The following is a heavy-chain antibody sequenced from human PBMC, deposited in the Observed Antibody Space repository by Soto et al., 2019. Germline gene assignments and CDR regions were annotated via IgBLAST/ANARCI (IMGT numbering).Heavy chain of an antibody. CDR3: ARIFVQWLRYFDY. CDR1: GFTFSDYY. D-gene: IGHD5-12*01. V-gene: IGHV3-11*01. J-gene: IGHJ4*02. CDR2: ISSSGSTI. Sequence: GGSLRLSCAASGFTFSDYYMSWIRQAPGKGLEWVSYISSSGSTIYYADSVKGRFTISRDNAKNSLYLQMNSLRAEDTAVYYCARIFVQWLRYFDYWGQGTLVTVSS.